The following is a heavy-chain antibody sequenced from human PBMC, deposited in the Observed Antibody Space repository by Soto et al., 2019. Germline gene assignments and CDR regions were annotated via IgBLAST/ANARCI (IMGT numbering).Heavy chain of an antibody. Sequence: PGGSLRLSCAASGFTFSSYGMQWVRQAPGKGLEWVAVIWYDGSNKYYADSVKGRFTISRDNSKNTLYLQMNSLRAEDTAVYYCARKGALIDILDHYYYYMDVWGKGTTVTVSS. CDR1: GFTFSSYG. CDR2: IWYDGSNK. CDR3: ARKGALIDILDHYYYYMDV. V-gene: IGHV3-33*01. D-gene: IGHD2-21*01. J-gene: IGHJ6*03.